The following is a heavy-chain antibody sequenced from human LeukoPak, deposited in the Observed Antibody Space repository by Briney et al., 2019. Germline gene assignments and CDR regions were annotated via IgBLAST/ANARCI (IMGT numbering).Heavy chain of an antibody. Sequence: GSLRLSCAASGFTFSDYAMTWVRQAPGKGLEWVATISGSGLMTYYADSVKGRFTVSGDNSKNTLYLQMSSLTAADTAVYYCAKDRSIGTYYTFDHWGQGTLVTVSS. CDR1: GFTFSDYA. CDR3: AKDRSIGTYYTFDH. J-gene: IGHJ4*02. CDR2: ISGSGLMT. V-gene: IGHV3-23*01. D-gene: IGHD1-26*01.